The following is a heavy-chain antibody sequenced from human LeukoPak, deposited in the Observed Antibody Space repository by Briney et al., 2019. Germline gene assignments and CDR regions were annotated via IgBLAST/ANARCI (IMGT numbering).Heavy chain of an antibody. CDR1: GYTFTSYY. D-gene: IGHD3-10*01. CDR3: ARSWFGELEAEYYYYGMDV. V-gene: IGHV1-46*01. J-gene: IGHJ6*02. CDR2: INPSGGST. Sequence: GASVKVSCKASGYTFTSYYMHWVRQAPGQGLEWMGIINPSGGSTSYAQKFQGRVAMTRDTSTSTVYMELSSLRSEDTAVYYCARSWFGELEAEYYYYGMDVWGQGTTVTVSS.